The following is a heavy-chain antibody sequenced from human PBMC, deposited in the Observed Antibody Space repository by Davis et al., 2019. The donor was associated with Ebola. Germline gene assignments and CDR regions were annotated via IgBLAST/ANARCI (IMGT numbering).Heavy chain of an antibody. Sequence: GGSLRLSCAASGFTFSTYGMHWVRQAPGKGLEWVAVIWYDGSNKYYADSVKDRFTISRDNSKNTLYLQMNSLRAEDTAVYYCAKADCSSNSCYSPDYWGQGTLVTVSS. CDR2: IWYDGSNK. J-gene: IGHJ4*02. CDR1: GFTFSTYG. CDR3: AKADCSSNSCYSPDY. V-gene: IGHV3-33*06. D-gene: IGHD2-2*01.